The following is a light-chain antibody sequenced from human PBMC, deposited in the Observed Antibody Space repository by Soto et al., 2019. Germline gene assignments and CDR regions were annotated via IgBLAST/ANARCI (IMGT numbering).Light chain of an antibody. Sequence: QSALTQPASVSGSPGQSITISCTGTSSDVGGYNYVSWYQQHPGKAPKLMIYDVSNRPSGVSNRFSGSKSGNTASLPISGFQAEDEAYYYCSSYTSSSSYGFGTGTKLTVL. CDR1: SSDVGGYNY. J-gene: IGLJ1*01. CDR2: DVS. V-gene: IGLV2-14*01. CDR3: SSYTSSSSYG.